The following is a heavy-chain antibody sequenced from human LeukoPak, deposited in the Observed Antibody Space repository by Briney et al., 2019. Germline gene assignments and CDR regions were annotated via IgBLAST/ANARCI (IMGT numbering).Heavy chain of an antibody. J-gene: IGHJ5*02. CDR1: GYSISSGYY. CDR2: IYQSGST. CDR3: AREVGYCSRTSCLDRFDP. D-gene: IGHD2-2*01. V-gene: IGHV4-38-2*01. Sequence: PSETLSLTCAVSGYSISSGYYWGWIRQPPGKGLEWIGNIYQSGSTFHNPSLKSRATISLDTSKNQFSLKLRSVTAADTAVYYCAREVGYCSRTSCLDRFDPWGQGTLVTVSS.